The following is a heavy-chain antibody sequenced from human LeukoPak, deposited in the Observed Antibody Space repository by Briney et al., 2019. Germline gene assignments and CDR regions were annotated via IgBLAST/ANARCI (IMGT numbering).Heavy chain of an antibody. CDR3: ARERVVAGTIDAFDI. CDR2: IIPIFGTA. Sequence: ASVKVSCKASGGTFSSYAISWVRQAPGQGLEWMGGIIPIFGTANYAQKFQGRVTITADKSTSTAYMELSSLRSEDTAVYYCARERVVAGTIDAFDIWGQGTMVTVSS. CDR1: GGTFSSYA. D-gene: IGHD6-19*01. J-gene: IGHJ3*02. V-gene: IGHV1-69*06.